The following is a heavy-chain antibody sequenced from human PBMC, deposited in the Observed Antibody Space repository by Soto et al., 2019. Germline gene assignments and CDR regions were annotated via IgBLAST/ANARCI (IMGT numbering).Heavy chain of an antibody. CDR3: TTSLGPRHVYIGGMDV. J-gene: IGHJ6*02. D-gene: IGHD3-16*01. V-gene: IGHV3-48*01. CDR1: GFSFSRYA. Sequence: EVQLAESGGGLVQPGGSLRLSCAASGFSFSRYAMDWVRQAPGKGLEWVSYIGSNSNPRYYADSVKGRFTITRDDPNNTLFLKMSSLTPDNSVDYYWTTSLGPRHVYIGGMDVWGQGTRVTVSS. CDR2: IGSNSNPR.